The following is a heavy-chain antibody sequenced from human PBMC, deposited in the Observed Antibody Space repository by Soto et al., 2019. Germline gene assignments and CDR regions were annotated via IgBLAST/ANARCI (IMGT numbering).Heavy chain of an antibody. Sequence: TSETLSLTCAVYGGSFSGYYWSWIRQPPGKGLEWIGEINHSGSTNYNPSLKSRVTISVDTSKNQFSLKLSSVTAADTAVYYCARRRYFDWLLYLNLPCDYWGQGALVTVSS. D-gene: IGHD3-9*01. CDR1: GGSFSGYY. J-gene: IGHJ4*02. CDR2: INHSGST. CDR3: ARRRYFDWLLYLNLPCDY. V-gene: IGHV4-34*01.